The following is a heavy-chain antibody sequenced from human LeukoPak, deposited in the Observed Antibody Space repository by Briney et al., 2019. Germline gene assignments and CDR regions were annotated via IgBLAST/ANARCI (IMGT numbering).Heavy chain of an antibody. D-gene: IGHD2-2*01. CDR2: IRSKAYGGTT. V-gene: IGHV3-49*03. CDR1: GFTVSSNY. CDR3: TRKRGYLNSYFDY. J-gene: IGHJ4*02. Sequence: GGSLRLSCAASGFTVSSNYMSWFRQAPGKGLEWVGFIRSKAYGGTTEYAASVKGRFTISRDDSKSIAYLQMNSLKTEDTAVYYCTRKRGYLNSYFDYWGQGTLVTVSS.